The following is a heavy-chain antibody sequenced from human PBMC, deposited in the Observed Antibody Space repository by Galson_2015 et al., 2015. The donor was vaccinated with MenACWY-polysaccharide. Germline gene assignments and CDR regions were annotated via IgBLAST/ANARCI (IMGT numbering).Heavy chain of an antibody. Sequence: SVKVSCKASGYTFYSYGISWVRQAPGQGLEWMGWISSYNGNIDYAQKFQGRVTMTSDTSTGIAYMEVRSLSSADTAVYYCVAELYQSPFGWFDPWGQGTLVTVSS. CDR3: VAELYQSPFGWFDP. V-gene: IGHV1-18*01. D-gene: IGHD2-8*01. CDR1: GYTFYSYG. J-gene: IGHJ5*02. CDR2: ISSYNGNI.